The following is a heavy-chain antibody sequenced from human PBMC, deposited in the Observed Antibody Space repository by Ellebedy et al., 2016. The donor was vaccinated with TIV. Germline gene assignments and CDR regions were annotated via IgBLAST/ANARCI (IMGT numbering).Heavy chain of an antibody. CDR2: ISAYNGNT. D-gene: IGHD2-15*01. CDR3: ARVYCSGGSCVIADY. Sequence: ASVKVSXXASGYTFTSYGISWVRQAPGQGLEWMGWISAYNGNTNYAQKLQGRVTMTTDTSTSTAYMELRSLRSDDTAVYYCARVYCSGGSCVIADYWGQGTLVTVSS. V-gene: IGHV1-18*01. CDR1: GYTFTSYG. J-gene: IGHJ4*02.